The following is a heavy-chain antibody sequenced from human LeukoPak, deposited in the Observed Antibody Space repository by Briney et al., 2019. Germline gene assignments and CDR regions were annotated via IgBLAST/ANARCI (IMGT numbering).Heavy chain of an antibody. J-gene: IGHJ4*02. D-gene: IGHD2-15*01. CDR1: GYSFISYW. V-gene: IGHV5-51*01. CDR2: IYPGDSDT. CDR3: ARLGSCSGGSCYYLDY. Sequence: GESLKISCKGSGYSFISYWIGWVRQMPGKGLEWMGIIYPGDSDTRYSPSFQGQVTISADKSISTAYLQWSSLKASDTAMYYCARLGSCSGGSCYYLDYWGQGTLVTVSS.